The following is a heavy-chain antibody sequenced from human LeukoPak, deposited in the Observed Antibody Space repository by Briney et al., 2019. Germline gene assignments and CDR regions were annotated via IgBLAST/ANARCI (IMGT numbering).Heavy chain of an antibody. CDR2: ISSSGSTI. V-gene: IGHV3-48*04. Sequence: GGSLRLSCAASGFTFISYSMNWVRQAPGKGLEWVSYISSSGSTIYYADSVKGRFTISRDNAKNSLYLQTNSLRAEDTAVYYCARSSYSSSWYTQCFLSDYYMDVWGKGTTVTVSS. CDR1: GFTFISYS. J-gene: IGHJ6*03. D-gene: IGHD6-13*01. CDR3: ARSSYSSSWYTQCFLSDYYMDV.